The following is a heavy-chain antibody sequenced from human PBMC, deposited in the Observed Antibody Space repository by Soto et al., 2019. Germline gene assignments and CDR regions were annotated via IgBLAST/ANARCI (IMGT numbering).Heavy chain of an antibody. D-gene: IGHD3-22*01. J-gene: IGHJ4*02. CDR2: IGSSGTT. V-gene: IGHV3-15*04. Sequence: GGSLRLSCVASGFTFDTYALNWVRQAPGKGLEWVSAIGSSGTTDYAAPVKGRFTISRDDSKNTLYLQMNSLKTEDTAVYYCTTDPTRFIYYDSSGLLPPDYWGQGTLVTVSS. CDR3: TTDPTRFIYYDSSGLLPPDY. CDR1: GFTFDTYA.